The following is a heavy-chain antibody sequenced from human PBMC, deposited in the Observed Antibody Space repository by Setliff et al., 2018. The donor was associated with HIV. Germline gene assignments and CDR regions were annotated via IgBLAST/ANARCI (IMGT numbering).Heavy chain of an antibody. Sequence: SETLSLTCAVSGGSMNSGGYSWSWIRQPPGKGLEWIGYIYHSGSAIYNPSLNSRVIISADTSKNQFSLHLRSVTAADTAMYYCARTLTYSVLAYNWFDPWGRGTLVTVSS. D-gene: IGHD1-7*01. CDR3: ARTLTYSVLAYNWFDP. J-gene: IGHJ5*02. CDR1: GGSMNSGGYS. CDR2: IYHSGSA. V-gene: IGHV4-30-2*02.